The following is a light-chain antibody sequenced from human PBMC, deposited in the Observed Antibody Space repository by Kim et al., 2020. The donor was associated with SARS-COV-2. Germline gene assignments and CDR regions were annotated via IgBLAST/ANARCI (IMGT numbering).Light chain of an antibody. J-gene: IGKJ2*01. CDR1: PGVSCTY. Sequence: LSSGERAPLSFRARPGVSCTYLAWFPQKPGPAPRLLLFCGFRWATGIPDRFSGSGSGTDFTLTISRLEPEDFAVYYCQQSGSSTATFGQGTKLEI. CDR2: CGF. V-gene: IGKV3-20*01. CDR3: QQSGSSTAT.